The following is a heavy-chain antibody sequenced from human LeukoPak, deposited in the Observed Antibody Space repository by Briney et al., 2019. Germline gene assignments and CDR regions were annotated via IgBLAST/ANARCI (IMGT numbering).Heavy chain of an antibody. V-gene: IGHV1-69*01. CDR2: IIPIFGTA. CDR3: ARDFPGDGYNYNY. CDR1: GGTFSSYA. J-gene: IGHJ4*02. Sequence: SVKVSCKASGGTFSSYAISWVRQAPGQGLEWMGGIIPIFGTANYAQKFQGRVTITADESTSTAYMELRSLRSEDTAGYYCARDFPGDGYNYNYWGQGTLVTVSS. D-gene: IGHD5-24*01.